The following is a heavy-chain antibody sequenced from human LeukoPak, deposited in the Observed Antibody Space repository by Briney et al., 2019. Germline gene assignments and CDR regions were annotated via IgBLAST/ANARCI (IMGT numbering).Heavy chain of an antibody. CDR3: AKDIRSYSYYYGMDV. CDR2: ISWNSGSI. D-gene: IGHD3-10*01. CDR1: GFTFSSYE. V-gene: IGHV3-9*01. J-gene: IGHJ6*02. Sequence: PGGSLKLSCAASGFTFSSYEMNWVRQAPGKGLEWVSGISWNSGSIGYADSVKGRFTISRDNAKNSLYLQMNSLRAEDTALYYCAKDIRSYSYYYGMDVWGQGTTVTVSS.